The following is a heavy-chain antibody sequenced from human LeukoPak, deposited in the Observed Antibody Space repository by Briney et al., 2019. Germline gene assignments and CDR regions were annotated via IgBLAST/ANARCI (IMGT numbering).Heavy chain of an antibody. Sequence: WASVKVSCKASGYTFTNYAMNWVRQAPGQGLEWMGWINSNTGNPTYAQGFTGRFVFSLDTSVSAAYLQISSLKTEDTAVYYCARGNYYVDYWGQGTPVTVSS. V-gene: IGHV7-4-1*02. CDR2: INSNTGNP. CDR3: ARGNYYVDY. J-gene: IGHJ4*02. CDR1: GYTFTNYA. D-gene: IGHD3-10*01.